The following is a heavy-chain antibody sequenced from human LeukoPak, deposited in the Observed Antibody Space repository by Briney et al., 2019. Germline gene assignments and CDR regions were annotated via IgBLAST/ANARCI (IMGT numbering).Heavy chain of an antibody. D-gene: IGHD4-23*01. CDR3: ARDYGGSSPFDY. CDR2: IYYSGST. V-gene: IGHV4-39*07. CDR1: GGSISSSSYY. Sequence: ASETLSLTCTVSGGSISSSSYYWGWIRQPPGKGLEWIGSIYYSGSTYYNPSLKSRVTISVDTSKNQFSLKLSSVTAADTAVYYCARDYGGSSPFDYWGQGTLVTVSS. J-gene: IGHJ4*02.